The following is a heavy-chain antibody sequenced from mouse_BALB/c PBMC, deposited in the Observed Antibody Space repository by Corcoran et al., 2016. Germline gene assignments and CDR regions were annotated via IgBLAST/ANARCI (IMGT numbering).Heavy chain of an antibody. Sequence: QFQLQQSGPELVKPGASVKMSCKASGYTFTDYVLTWVKQRTGQGLEWIGEIYPGSGSTYYNENFKDKATLTAYKSSNTAYMQLSSLTFEDSAVYFCALRYYFDYWGQGPTLTVSS. J-gene: IGHJ2*01. CDR1: GYTFTDYV. V-gene: IGHV1-77*01. CDR2: IYPGSGST. CDR3: ALRYYFDY. D-gene: IGHD1-1*01.